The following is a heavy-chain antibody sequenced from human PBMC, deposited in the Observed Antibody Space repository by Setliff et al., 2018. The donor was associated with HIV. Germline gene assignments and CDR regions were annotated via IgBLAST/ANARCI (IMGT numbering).Heavy chain of an antibody. J-gene: IGHJ4*02. D-gene: IGHD1-26*01. CDR2: IKSKPDGETT. CDR1: GSTFSTLW. Sequence: PGGSLRLSCVASGSTFSTLWMSWVRQAPGKGLEWVGLIKSKPDGETTDYAAPVKGRFTISRDDSKNTLYLQMSNLKTDDTAVYYCSTDIPYTGGSYHGWNYWGQGTLVTVSS. CDR3: STDIPYTGGSYHGWNY. V-gene: IGHV3-15*01.